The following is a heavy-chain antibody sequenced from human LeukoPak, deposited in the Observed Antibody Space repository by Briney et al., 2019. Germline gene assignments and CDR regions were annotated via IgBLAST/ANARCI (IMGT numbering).Heavy chain of an antibody. CDR2: ISSSGSDK. Sequence: GGSLRLSCAASGFIFNTYSMNWVRQAPGKGVEWVSSISSSGSDKYYADSAKGRFTISRDNAKNSLYLQMSSLRAEDMAVYYCARDLGRSGYYTIDAFDVWGLGTVVTVSS. CDR3: ARDLGRSGYYTIDAFDV. V-gene: IGHV3-21*01. D-gene: IGHD3-22*01. CDR1: GFIFNTYS. J-gene: IGHJ3*01.